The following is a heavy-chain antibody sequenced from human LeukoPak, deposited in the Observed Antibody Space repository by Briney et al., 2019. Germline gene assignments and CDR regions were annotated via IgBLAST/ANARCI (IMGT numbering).Heavy chain of an antibody. V-gene: IGHV4-34*01. CDR1: GGSFSGYY. J-gene: IGHJ4*02. Sequence: SETLSLTCAVYGGSFSGYYWSWIRQPPGKGLEWIGEINHSGSTNYNPSFKSRVTISVDTSKNQFSLRLSSVTAADTAVYYCARGGLGRYWGQGTLVTVSS. CDR3: ARGGLGRY. D-gene: IGHD7-27*01. CDR2: INHSGST.